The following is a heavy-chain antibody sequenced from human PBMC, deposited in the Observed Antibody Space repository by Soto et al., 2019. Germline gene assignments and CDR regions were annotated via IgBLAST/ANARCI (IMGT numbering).Heavy chain of an antibody. CDR3: AAWAEGTTEVH. CDR1: GFXFSGYG. CDR2: IWYDASKQ. J-gene: IGHJ4*02. V-gene: IGHV3-33*01. Sequence: GGSLRLSCETSGFXFSGYGMHWVRQAPGKGLEWVAVIWYDASKQFYAASVEGRFTISRDNSKAILYLQMNSLRAEDTAVYYCAAWAEGTTEVHWGQGTLVTVSS. D-gene: IGHD4-17*01.